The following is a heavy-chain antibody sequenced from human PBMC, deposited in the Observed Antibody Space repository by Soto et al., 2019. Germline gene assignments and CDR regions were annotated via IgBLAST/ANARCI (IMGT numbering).Heavy chain of an antibody. CDR2: IWYDGSNK. CDR3: AIDGELLGNYYYYYMDV. CDR1: GFTFSSYG. V-gene: IGHV3-33*01. J-gene: IGHJ6*03. Sequence: GGSLRLSCAASGFTFSSYGMHWVRQAPGKGLEWVAVIWYDGSNKYYADSVKGRFTISRDNSKNTLYLQMNSLRAEDTAVYYCAIDGELLGNYYYYYMDVWGKGTTVTVSS. D-gene: IGHD1-26*01.